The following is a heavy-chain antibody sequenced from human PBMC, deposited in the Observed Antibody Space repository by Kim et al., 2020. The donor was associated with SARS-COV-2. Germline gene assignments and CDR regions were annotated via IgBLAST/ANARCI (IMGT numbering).Heavy chain of an antibody. Sequence: GGSLRLSCAGSGFTFSGYVIHWVRQLPGRGLEWVAAISHNGNSIHYGDSVKGRFTISRDNSKNTVHLEMNSLRPDDTDMYYCAKVNIGYYYGSGASMDVWGQGTTVTVSS. D-gene: IGHD3-10*01. CDR3: AKVNIGYYYGSGASMDV. CDR2: ISHNGNSI. V-gene: IGHV3-30*18. J-gene: IGHJ6*02. CDR1: GFTFSGYV.